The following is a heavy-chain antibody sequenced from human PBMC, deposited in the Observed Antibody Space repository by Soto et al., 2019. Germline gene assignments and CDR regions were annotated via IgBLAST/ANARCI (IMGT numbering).Heavy chain of an antibody. J-gene: IGHJ4*02. CDR1: GFTFNSYA. V-gene: IGHV3-64*04. D-gene: IGHD3-16*01. CDR2: ISSYGADT. Sequence: PGGSLRLSCSASGFTFNSYAMHWVRQAPGKGLEFVSAISSYGADTYYADSVKGRFTISRDNARNTLYLEMNSLRAEDTALYYCTRDIGGRWAYWGPGTLVTVSS. CDR3: TRDIGGRWAY.